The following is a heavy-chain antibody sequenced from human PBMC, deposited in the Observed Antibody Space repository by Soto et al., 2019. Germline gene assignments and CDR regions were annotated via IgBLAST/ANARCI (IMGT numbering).Heavy chain of an antibody. Sequence: QVQLVQSGGGVVQPGRSLRLSCAASGFTFSSFGMHWVRQAPGKGLEWVAIISYDGSNQYYADSVKGRFTISRDNSKNTLDLQMNSLRAEGSAVYYCAKALGELSPESYDHWGRGALVTVSS. J-gene: IGHJ4*02. CDR3: AKALGELSPESYDH. CDR1: GFTFSSFG. D-gene: IGHD3-16*02. V-gene: IGHV3-30*18. CDR2: ISYDGSNQ.